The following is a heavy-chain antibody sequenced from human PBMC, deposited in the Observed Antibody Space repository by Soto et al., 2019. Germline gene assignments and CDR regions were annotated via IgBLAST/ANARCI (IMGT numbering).Heavy chain of an antibody. D-gene: IGHD3-22*01. J-gene: IGHJ4*02. CDR2: IYSGGST. V-gene: IGHV3-53*01. Sequence: GGSLRLSCAASGFTVSSNYMSWVRQAPGKGLEWVSVIYSGGSTYYADSVKGRFTISRDNSKNTLHLQMNSLRAEDTAVYYCARYHYDSSGYFQPNFDYWGQGTLVTV. CDR1: GFTVSSNY. CDR3: ARYHYDSSGYFQPNFDY.